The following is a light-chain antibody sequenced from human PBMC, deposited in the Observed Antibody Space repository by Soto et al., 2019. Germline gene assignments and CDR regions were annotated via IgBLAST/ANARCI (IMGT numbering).Light chain of an antibody. CDR1: QSVTKY. CDR2: GAS. CDR3: QQYKSWPPIT. J-gene: IGKJ5*01. V-gene: IGKV3-15*01. Sequence: EIVLTQSPATLSLSPGERATLSCRASQSVTKYLAWYQQKPGQAPSLLIYGASTRATGVPDRFSGTGSGTEFTLTISSLKSEDYAVYYCQQYKSWPPITVGQGTRLEIK.